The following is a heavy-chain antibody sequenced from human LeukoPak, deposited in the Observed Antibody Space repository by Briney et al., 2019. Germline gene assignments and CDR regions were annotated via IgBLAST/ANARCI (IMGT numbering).Heavy chain of an antibody. D-gene: IGHD6-13*01. CDR1: GFTFDDYG. CDR3: ARGTLKAAATDFDY. J-gene: IGHJ4*02. V-gene: IGHV3-20*04. CDR2: INWNGGST. Sequence: GGSLRLSCAASGFTFDDYGMSWVRQAPGKGLEWVSGINWNGGSTGYADSVKGRFTISRDDAKNSLYLQMNSLRAEDTALYYCARGTLKAAATDFDYWGQGTLVTVSS.